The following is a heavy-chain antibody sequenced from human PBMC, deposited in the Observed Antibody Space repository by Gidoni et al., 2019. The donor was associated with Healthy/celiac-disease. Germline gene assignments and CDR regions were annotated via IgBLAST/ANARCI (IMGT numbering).Heavy chain of an antibody. CDR2: INHSGST. CDR1: GGSLSGYY. D-gene: IGHD2-15*01. J-gene: IGHJ4*02. CDR3: ARVGRGCSGGSCYPSLPLFDY. Sequence: QVQLQQWGAGLLQPSETLSLTCAGDGGSLSGYYWSWIRQPPGKGLEWIGEINHSGSTNYNPSLKSRVTISVDTSKNQFSLKLSSVTAADTAVYYCARVGRGCSGGSCYPSLPLFDYWGQGTLVTVSS. V-gene: IGHV4-34*01.